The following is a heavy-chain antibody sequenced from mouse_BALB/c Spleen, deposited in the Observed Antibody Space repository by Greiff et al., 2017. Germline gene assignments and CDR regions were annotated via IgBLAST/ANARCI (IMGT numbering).Heavy chain of an antibody. J-gene: IGHJ4*01. CDR3: ARHGNPYYYAMDY. Sequence: DVQLQESGGDLVKPGGSLKLSCAASGFTFSSYGMSWVRQTPDKRLEWVATISSGGSYTDYPDSVKGRFTISRANAKNTLYLQMSSLKSEDTAMYYCARHGNPYYYAMDYGGQGTSVTVSS. CDR2: ISSGGSYT. CDR1: GFTFSSYG. V-gene: IGHV5-6*01. D-gene: IGHD2-1*01.